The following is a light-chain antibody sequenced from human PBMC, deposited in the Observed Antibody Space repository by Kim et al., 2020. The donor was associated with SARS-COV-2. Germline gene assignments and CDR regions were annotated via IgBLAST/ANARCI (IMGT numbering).Light chain of an antibody. J-gene: IGLJ2*01. Sequence: VAPGQTASITCSGDKLGDKYACWYQQKPGQSPVLVIYQDSKRPSGIPERFSGSNSGNTATLTISGTQAMDEADYYCQAWDSSTFVVFGGGTQLTVL. CDR2: QDS. V-gene: IGLV3-1*01. CDR3: QAWDSSTFVV. CDR1: KLGDKY.